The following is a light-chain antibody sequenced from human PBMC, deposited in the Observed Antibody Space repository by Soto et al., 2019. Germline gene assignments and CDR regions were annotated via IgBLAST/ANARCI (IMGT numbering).Light chain of an antibody. Sequence: DIQMTPSPSTPSASVGDRVTIACRASQSISSWLAWYQQKPGKAPKLLIYDASSLESGVPSRFSGSGSGTEFTLTISSLQPDDFATYYCQQYNSYSTFGQGTRWIS. J-gene: IGKJ1*01. CDR1: QSISSW. V-gene: IGKV1-5*01. CDR3: QQYNSYST. CDR2: DAS.